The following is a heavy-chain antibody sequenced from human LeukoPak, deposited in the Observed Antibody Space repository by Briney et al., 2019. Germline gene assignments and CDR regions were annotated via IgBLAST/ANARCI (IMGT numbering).Heavy chain of an antibody. Sequence: GGSLRLSCAGSGFTLSGSVIHWVRQAAGKGLEWVGRIRGKRNNYATAYVASVKGRFTISRDDSKNTVYLHMDSLKTEDTALYYCSRLEDTSPIEVALDIWGQGTVVTVSS. V-gene: IGHV3-73*01. CDR2: IRGKRNNYAT. J-gene: IGHJ3*02. D-gene: IGHD2-2*01. CDR3: SRLEDTSPIEVALDI. CDR1: GFTLSGSV.